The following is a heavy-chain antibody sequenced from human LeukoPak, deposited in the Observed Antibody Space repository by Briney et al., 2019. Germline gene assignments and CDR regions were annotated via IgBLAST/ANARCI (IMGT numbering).Heavy chain of an antibody. D-gene: IGHD3-22*01. CDR2: IRYDESNK. J-gene: IGHJ6*03. CDR3: ARQMIEGRHYYSMDV. V-gene: IGHV3-30*02. Sequence: GGSLRLSCAASGFIFSSFGVHWVRQGPGKGLEWVAFIRYDESNKYYADSVKGRFTISRDNSKNTVYLQMNSLRGEDTAVYFCARQMIEGRHYYSMDVWGKGTSVTVSS. CDR1: GFIFSSFG.